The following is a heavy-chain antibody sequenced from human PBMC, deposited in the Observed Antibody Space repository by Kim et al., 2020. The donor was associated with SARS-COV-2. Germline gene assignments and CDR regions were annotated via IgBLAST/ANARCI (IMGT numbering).Heavy chain of an antibody. CDR3: DRAVVTMIVVVNAFDI. CDR1: GGSISSGGYY. J-gene: IGHJ3*02. V-gene: IGHV4-31*03. CDR2: TYYSGST. D-gene: IGHD3-22*01. Sequence: SETLSLTCTISGGSISSGGYYWSWIRQHPGKGLEWFGYTYYSGSTYYNPSLKSRVTISVDTSKNQFSLKLSSVTAAGTAVYYCDRAVVTMIVVVNAFDIWGQGTMVTVSS.